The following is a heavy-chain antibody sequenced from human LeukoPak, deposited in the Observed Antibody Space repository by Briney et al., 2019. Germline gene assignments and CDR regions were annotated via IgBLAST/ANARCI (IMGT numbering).Heavy chain of an antibody. V-gene: IGHV3-33*01. CDR2: IWSDANNK. CDR3: ARDRPGAAYDI. D-gene: IGHD6-13*01. Sequence: QPGGSLRLSCAASGFTFSAYGMHWVRQAPGKGLEWVAVIWSDANNKDYVDSVKGRFTISGDNSKNTLSLQMNSLRAEDTAVYYCARDRPGAAYDIWGQGTMVTVSS. CDR1: GFTFSAYG. J-gene: IGHJ3*02.